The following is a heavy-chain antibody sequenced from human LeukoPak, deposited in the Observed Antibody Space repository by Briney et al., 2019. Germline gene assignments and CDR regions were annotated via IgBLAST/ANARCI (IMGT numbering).Heavy chain of an antibody. CDR1: GYTFTSYD. CDR2: MNPNSGNT. CDR3: ARGRRLLWFGELLYDY. D-gene: IGHD3-10*01. V-gene: IGHV1-8*01. Sequence: ASVKVSCKASGYTFTSYDINWVRQATGQGLEWMGWMNPNSGNTGYAQKFQGRVTMTRNTSTSTAYMELSSLRSEDTAVYYCARGRRLLWFGELLYDYWGQGTLVTVSS. J-gene: IGHJ4*02.